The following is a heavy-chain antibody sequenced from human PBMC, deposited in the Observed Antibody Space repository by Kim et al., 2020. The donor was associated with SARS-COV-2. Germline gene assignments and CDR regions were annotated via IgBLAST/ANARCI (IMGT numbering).Heavy chain of an antibody. CDR2: ISGSDGST. V-gene: IGHV3-23*01. CDR1: GFTFSSYD. D-gene: IGHD3-16*01. J-gene: IGHJ4*02. CDR3: AKRRWGEGFDS. Sequence: GGSLRLSCAASGFTFSSYDMNWVRQPPGKGLEWVSAISGSDGSTYYADSVKGRFTISSDNSNNTLYLQMNSLRAEDTAVYYCAKRRWGEGFDSWGQGTLVTVSS.